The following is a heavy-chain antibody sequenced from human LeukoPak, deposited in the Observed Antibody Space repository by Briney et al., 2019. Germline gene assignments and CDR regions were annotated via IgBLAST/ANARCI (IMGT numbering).Heavy chain of an antibody. CDR2: ISISSSTI. CDR1: GFTFSSYT. CDR3: AREWSRADYIFDY. V-gene: IGHV3-48*04. Sequence: PGGSLRLSCAASGFTFSSYTMNWVRQAPGKGLEWVSYISISSSTIYYADSVKGRFTISRDNAKNSLYLQMNSLRAEDTAVYYCAREWSRADYIFDYWGQGTLVTVSS. D-gene: IGHD4-11*01. J-gene: IGHJ4*02.